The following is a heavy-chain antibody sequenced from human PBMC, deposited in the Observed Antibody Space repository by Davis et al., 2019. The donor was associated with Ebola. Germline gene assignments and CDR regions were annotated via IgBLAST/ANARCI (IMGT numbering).Heavy chain of an antibody. CDR3: ARVSMITFGGVIVMGVYFDY. Sequence: SETLSLTCTVSGGSISSYYWSWIRQSPGKGLEWIGYIYYSGNTNYNPSLKSRVTISVDTSKNQFSLRLSSVTAADTAVYYCARVSMITFGGVIVMGVYFDYWGQGTLVTVSS. V-gene: IGHV4-59*08. CDR2: IYYSGNT. D-gene: IGHD3-16*02. CDR1: GGSISSYY. J-gene: IGHJ4*02.